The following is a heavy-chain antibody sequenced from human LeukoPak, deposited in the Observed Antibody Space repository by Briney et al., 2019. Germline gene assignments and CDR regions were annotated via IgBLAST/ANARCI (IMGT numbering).Heavy chain of an antibody. J-gene: IGHJ2*01. D-gene: IGHD4-11*01. CDR2: IYYSGST. V-gene: IGHV4-59*01. CDR1: GGSISSYY. CDR3: ARALRALDYSYWYFDL. Sequence: SETLSLTCTVSGGSISSYYWSWIRQPPGKGLEWIGYIYYSGSTNYNPSLKSRVTISVDTSKNQFSLKLSSVTAADTAVYYCARALRALDYSYWYFDLWGRGTLVTVSS.